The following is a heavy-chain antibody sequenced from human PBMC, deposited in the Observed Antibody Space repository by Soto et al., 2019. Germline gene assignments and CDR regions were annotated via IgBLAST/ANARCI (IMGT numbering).Heavy chain of an antibody. Sequence: EVQVEESGGGLVKPGGSLRLSCTFTFSMYSMNWVRQAPGKGLEWVASISSGSAYIKYAESVKGRFTISRDNAKNSLHLQMNSLRAEDTAIYHCARDQGGSYDSWFDPWGQGTLVTVSS. D-gene: IGHD1-26*01. J-gene: IGHJ5*02. V-gene: IGHV3-21*06. CDR3: ARDQGGSYDSWFDP. CDR1: TFSMYS. CDR2: ISSGSAYI.